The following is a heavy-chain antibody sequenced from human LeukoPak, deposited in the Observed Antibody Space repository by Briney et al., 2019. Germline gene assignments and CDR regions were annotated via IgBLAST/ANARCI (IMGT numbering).Heavy chain of an antibody. CDR1: GFTFSSYS. CDR3: AAAPSWFDP. CDR2: ISSSSSYT. V-gene: IGHV3-21*01. J-gene: IGHJ5*02. Sequence: GGSLRLSCAASGFTFSSYSMNWVRQAPGKGLEWVSSISSSSSYTYYADSVKGRFTISRDNAKNSLYLQMNSLRAEDTAVYYCAAAPSWFDPWGQGTLVTVSS.